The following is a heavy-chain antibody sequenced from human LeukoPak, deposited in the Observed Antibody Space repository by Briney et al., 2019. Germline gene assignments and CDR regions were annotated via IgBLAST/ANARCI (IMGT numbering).Heavy chain of an antibody. CDR2: IYPGDSDT. Sequence: GESLNISCEGSGYSFTSYWIGWVRQIPGKGLECMGNIYPGDSDTRYSPSFQGQVTISADKSISTAYPQGSSPKASDTAMYYCARQPVPSYYMDVWGKGTTVTVSS. V-gene: IGHV5-51*01. D-gene: IGHD2-2*01. CDR1: GYSFTSYW. J-gene: IGHJ6*03. CDR3: ARQPVPSYYMDV.